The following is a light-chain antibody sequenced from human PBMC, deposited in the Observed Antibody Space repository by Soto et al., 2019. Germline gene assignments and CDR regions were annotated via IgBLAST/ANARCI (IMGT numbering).Light chain of an antibody. CDR3: SSYTSSSTYV. Sequence: QSALTQPASVSGSPGQSITISCTGTSGDVGGYNYDSWYQQHPGKAPKLMIYDVSNRPSGVSNRFSGSKSGNTASLTISGLQAEDEADYYCSSYTSSSTYVFGTGTKLTVL. V-gene: IGLV2-14*01. CDR2: DVS. J-gene: IGLJ1*01. CDR1: SGDVGGYNY.